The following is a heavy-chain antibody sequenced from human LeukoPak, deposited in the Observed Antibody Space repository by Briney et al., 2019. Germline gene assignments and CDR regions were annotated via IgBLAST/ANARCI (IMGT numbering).Heavy chain of an antibody. Sequence: ASVKVSCKASGYTFTSYGISWVRQAPGQGLEWMGWISAYSGNTNYAQKLQGRVTMTTDTSTSTAYVELRSLRSDDTAVYYCARVVRKIFGVVIFDYWGQGTLVTVSS. D-gene: IGHD3-3*01. CDR1: GYTFTSYG. V-gene: IGHV1-18*01. CDR2: ISAYSGNT. J-gene: IGHJ4*02. CDR3: ARVVRKIFGVVIFDY.